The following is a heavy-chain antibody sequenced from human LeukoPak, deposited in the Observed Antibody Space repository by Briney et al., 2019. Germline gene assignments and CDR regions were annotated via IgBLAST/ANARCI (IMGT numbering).Heavy chain of an antibody. Sequence: SVKVSCKASGGTFSSYAISWVRQAPGQGLEWMGGIIPIFGTANYAQKFQGGVTITTDESTSTAYMELSSLRSEDTAVYYCARDREGINWFDPWGQGTLVTVSS. J-gene: IGHJ5*02. CDR3: ARDREGINWFDP. V-gene: IGHV1-69*05. CDR1: GGTFSSYA. D-gene: IGHD1-26*01. CDR2: IIPIFGTA.